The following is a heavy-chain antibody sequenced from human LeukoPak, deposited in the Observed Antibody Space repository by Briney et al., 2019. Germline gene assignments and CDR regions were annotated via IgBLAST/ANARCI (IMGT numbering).Heavy chain of an antibody. Sequence: ASVKVSCKASGYTFTSYAMNWVQQAPGQGLEWMGWINTNTGNPTYAQGFTGRFVFSLDTSVSTAYLQISSLKAEDTAVYYCARALTVAGPYYFDYWGQGTLVTVSS. V-gene: IGHV7-4-1*02. J-gene: IGHJ4*02. CDR1: GYTFTSYA. CDR2: INTNTGNP. CDR3: ARALTVAGPYYFDY. D-gene: IGHD6-19*01.